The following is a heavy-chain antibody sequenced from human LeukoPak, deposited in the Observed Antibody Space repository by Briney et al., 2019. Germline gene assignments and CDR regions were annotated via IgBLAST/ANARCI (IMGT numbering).Heavy chain of an antibody. CDR2: ISWNSGSI. CDR3: ARSPWGVGGY. D-gene: IGHD3-16*01. CDR1: GFTFDDYA. Sequence: GGSLRLSCAASGFTFDDYAMHWVRQAPGKGLEWVSGISWNSGSIGYADSVKGRFTISRDNAKNSLYLQMNSLRAEDTAVYYCARSPWGVGGYWGQGTLVTVSS. J-gene: IGHJ4*02. V-gene: IGHV3-9*01.